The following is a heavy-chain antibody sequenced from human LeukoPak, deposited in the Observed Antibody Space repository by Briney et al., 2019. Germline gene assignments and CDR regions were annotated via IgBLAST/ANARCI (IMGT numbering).Heavy chain of an antibody. CDR2: IRYDGSNK. CDR1: GFTFSSYG. J-gene: IGHJ4*02. Sequence: GGSLRLSCAASGFTFSSYGMHWVRQAPGKGLEWVAFIRYDGSNKYYADSVKGRFTISRDNSKNTLYLQMNSLRAEDTAVYYXXXVFATIVVVPAAIDYWGQGTLVTVSS. D-gene: IGHD2-2*01. CDR3: XXVFATIVVVPAAIDY. V-gene: IGHV3-30*02.